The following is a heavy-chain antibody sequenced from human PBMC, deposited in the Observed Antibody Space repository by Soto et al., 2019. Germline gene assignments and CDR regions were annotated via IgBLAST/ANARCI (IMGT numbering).Heavy chain of an antibody. CDR2: IYPGNSDT. D-gene: IGHD4-4*01. CDR1: GYRFNDYW. Sequence: GESLKISCKGSGYRFNDYWIGWVRQMPGKGLEWMGIIYPGNSDTTYSPSFRGHVTISVDRSITTAYLQWSSLQASDTGMYYCGRHSTPYNNYHRSLFDFWGQGTHVTVSS. V-gene: IGHV5-51*01. CDR3: GRHSTPYNNYHRSLFDF. J-gene: IGHJ4*02.